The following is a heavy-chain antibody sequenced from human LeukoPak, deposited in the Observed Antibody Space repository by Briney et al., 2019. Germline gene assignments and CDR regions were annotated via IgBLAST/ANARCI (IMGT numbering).Heavy chain of an antibody. Sequence: GGSLRLSCAASGFTFISYSMNWVRQAPGKGLEWVSSISSSSSYIYYADSVKGRFTISRDNAKSSLFFQMNNLRAEDTAVYYCTRDGRWEKTPSCWGQGTLVTVSS. CDR2: ISSSSSYI. D-gene: IGHD2-2*01. CDR3: TRDGRWEKTPSC. V-gene: IGHV3-21*06. J-gene: IGHJ4*02. CDR1: GFTFISYS.